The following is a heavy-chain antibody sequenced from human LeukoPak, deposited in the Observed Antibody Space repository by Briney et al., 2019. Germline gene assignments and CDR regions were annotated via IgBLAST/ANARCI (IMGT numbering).Heavy chain of an antibody. V-gene: IGHV3-74*01. Sequence: SGGSLRHSCAASGFTFSSSWMHWVRQAPEKGLVWVSRINSDGSSTSYADSVKGRFTISRDNAKNTLFLQMNSLRAEDTAVYYCARQKQSHGNFDYWGQGTPVTVSS. D-gene: IGHD1-26*01. CDR1: GFTFSSSW. CDR3: ARQKQSHGNFDY. J-gene: IGHJ4*02. CDR2: INSDGSST.